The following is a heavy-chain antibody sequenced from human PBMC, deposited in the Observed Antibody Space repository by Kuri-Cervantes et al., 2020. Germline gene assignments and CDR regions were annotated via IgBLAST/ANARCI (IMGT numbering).Heavy chain of an antibody. Sequence: SVKVSCKASGYTFTSYAMNWVRQAPGQGLEWMGRIIPILGIANYAQKFQGRVTITADKSTSTAYMELSSLRSEDTAVYYCASDCSGGSCYPDTHYYYGMDVWGQGTTVTVSS. D-gene: IGHD2-15*01. V-gene: IGHV1-69*04. CDR3: ASDCSGGSCYPDTHYYYGMDV. J-gene: IGHJ6*02. CDR1: GYTFTSYA. CDR2: IIPILGIA.